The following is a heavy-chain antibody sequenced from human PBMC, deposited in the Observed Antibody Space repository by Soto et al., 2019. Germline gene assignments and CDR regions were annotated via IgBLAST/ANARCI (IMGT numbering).Heavy chain of an antibody. CDR2: IKNDGSST. CDR3: ARDRNYYYLDV. V-gene: IGHV3-74*01. CDR1: GFTFSRYY. Sequence: PGGSLRLSCAASGFTFSRYYMQGVRQAPGKGLEWVSRIKNDGSSTSHADSVEGRFTISRDNAKNTLYLQMNNLRAEDTAVYYCARDRNYYYLDVWGKGTTVTVSS. J-gene: IGHJ6*03.